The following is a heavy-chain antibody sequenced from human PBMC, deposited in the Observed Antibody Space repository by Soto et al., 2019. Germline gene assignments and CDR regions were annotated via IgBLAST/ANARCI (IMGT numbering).Heavy chain of an antibody. CDR3: ATFRGISTGTTERYFDT. CDR1: GGFISTTSYY. D-gene: IGHD4-17*01. CDR2: THSSGGS. Sequence: PSETLSLTCIVSGGFISTTSYYWGWIRQPPGKGLEWTGSTHSSGGSYYNPSLNSRLSISVDTSKNQVSLKLTSVTAADAAVYYCATFRGISTGTTERYFDTGAR. J-gene: IGHJ4*02. V-gene: IGHV4-39*01.